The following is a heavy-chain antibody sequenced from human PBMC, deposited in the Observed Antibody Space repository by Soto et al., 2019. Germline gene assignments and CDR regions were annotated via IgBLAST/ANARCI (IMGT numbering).Heavy chain of an antibody. D-gene: IGHD2-8*02. CDR3: ARSYCADSVSCNWFDP. Sequence: QVQLQESGPGLVKSSETLSLTCSVSGDSSSTYYWGWIRQPPGQGLEWIGYINYSGRSNHNPSLKRRLSISVDASKNQVSLKLTSVTAADTAVYYCARSYCADSVSCNWFDPWGQGTLVVVSS. CDR1: GDSSSTYY. V-gene: IGHV4-59*01. J-gene: IGHJ5*02. CDR2: INYSGRS.